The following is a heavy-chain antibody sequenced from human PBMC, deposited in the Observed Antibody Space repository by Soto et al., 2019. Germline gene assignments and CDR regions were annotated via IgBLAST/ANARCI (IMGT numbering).Heavy chain of an antibody. J-gene: IGHJ4*02. CDR2: INPSGGST. CDR1: GYTFTTYY. Sequence: ASVKVSCKASGYTFTTYYMHWVRQAPGQGLEWMGIINPSGGSTNYAQKFQGRVTMTRDTSTSTVYMELSSLRSADTAVYYCASSEGYTSSSNYWGQGTLVTVSS. CDR3: ASSEGYTSSSNY. V-gene: IGHV1-46*01. D-gene: IGHD6-6*01.